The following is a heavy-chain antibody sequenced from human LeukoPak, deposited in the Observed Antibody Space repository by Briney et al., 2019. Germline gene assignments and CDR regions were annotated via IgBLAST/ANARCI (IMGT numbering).Heavy chain of an antibody. Sequence: GGSLRLSCAASGFTFSSYWMSWVRQAPGKGLEWVSVIYSGGSAYYADSVKGRFTISRDNSKNTLYLQMNSLRAEDTAVYYCAREGRSGWSNWFDPWGQGTLVTVSS. CDR1: GFTFSSYW. J-gene: IGHJ5*02. V-gene: IGHV3-53*01. CDR3: AREGRSGWSNWFDP. CDR2: IYSGGSA. D-gene: IGHD6-19*01.